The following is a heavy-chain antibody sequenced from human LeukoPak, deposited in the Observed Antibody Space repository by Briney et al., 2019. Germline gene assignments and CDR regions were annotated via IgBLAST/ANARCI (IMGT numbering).Heavy chain of an antibody. V-gene: IGHV3-30*18. CDR1: GFTFSSYG. D-gene: IGHD3-10*01. CDR3: AKGRITMVRGVIRPYFDY. CDR2: ISYDGSNK. J-gene: IGHJ4*02. Sequence: GGSLRLSCAASGFTFSSYGMHWVRQAPGKGPEWVAVISYDGSNKYYADSVKGRFTISRDNSKNTLYLQMNSLRAEDTAVYYCAKGRITMVRGVIRPYFDYWGQGTLVAVSS.